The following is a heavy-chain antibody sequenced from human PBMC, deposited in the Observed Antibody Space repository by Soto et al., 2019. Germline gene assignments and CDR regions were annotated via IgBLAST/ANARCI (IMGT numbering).Heavy chain of an antibody. CDR1: GGTFSSYA. V-gene: IGHV1-69*01. CDR3: ARSQGGSSSLDIYYYYYYGMDA. J-gene: IGHJ6*02. Sequence: QVQLVQSGAEVKKPGSSVKVSCKAPGGTFSSYAISWVRQAPGQGLEWMGGIIPIFGTAKYAQKFQGRVTITADESTSTGYMELSSLRSEDTAVYYCARSQGGSSSLDIYYYYYYGMDAWGQGTTVTVSS. CDR2: IIPIFGTA. D-gene: IGHD2-15*01.